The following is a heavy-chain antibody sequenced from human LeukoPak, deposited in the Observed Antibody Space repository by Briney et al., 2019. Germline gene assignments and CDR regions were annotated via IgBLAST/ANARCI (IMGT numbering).Heavy chain of an antibody. CDR1: GFTFSSYA. V-gene: IGHV3-23*01. Sequence: GGSLRLSCAASGFTFSSYAMSWVRQAPGKELEWVSAISGSGGSTYYADSVKGRFTISRDNSKNTLYLQMNSLRAEDTAVYYCAKTTIFGVVILRAGFDYWGQGTLVTVSS. D-gene: IGHD3-3*01. CDR3: AKTTIFGVVILRAGFDY. J-gene: IGHJ4*02. CDR2: ISGSGGST.